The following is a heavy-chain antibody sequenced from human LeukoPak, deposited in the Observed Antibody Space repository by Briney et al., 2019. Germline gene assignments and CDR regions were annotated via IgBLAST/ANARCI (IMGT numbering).Heavy chain of an antibody. CDR2: IKSKTDGGTI. Sequence: GGSLRLSCAASGFTFSNAWMTWVRQAPGKGLEWVGRIKSKTDGGTIDYSAPVKGRFTISRDDSKNTLYLQMNSLKTEDTAVYYCAKDFDESVYYFDYWGQGTLVTVSS. D-gene: IGHD3-9*01. J-gene: IGHJ4*02. CDR3: AKDFDESVYYFDY. CDR1: GFTFSNAW. V-gene: IGHV3-15*01.